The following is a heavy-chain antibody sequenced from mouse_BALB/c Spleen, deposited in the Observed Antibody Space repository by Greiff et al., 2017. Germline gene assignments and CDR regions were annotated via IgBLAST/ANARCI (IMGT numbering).Heavy chain of an antibody. Sequence: VKLQESGPGLVAPSQSLSITCTVSGFSLTGYGVNWVRQPPGKGLEWLGMIWGDGSTDYYSAPKSRLSISKDNSKSQVFLKMNSLQTDDTARYYCAREEYGNPFAYWGQGTLVTVSA. J-gene: IGHJ3*01. D-gene: IGHD2-10*02. V-gene: IGHV2-6-7*01. CDR2: IWGDGST. CDR1: GFSLTGYG. CDR3: AREEYGNPFAY.